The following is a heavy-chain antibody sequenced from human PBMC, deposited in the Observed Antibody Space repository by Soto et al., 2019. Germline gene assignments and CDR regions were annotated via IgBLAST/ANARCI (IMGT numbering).Heavy chain of an antibody. CDR2: IRGSGISA. D-gene: IGHD6-19*01. CDR1: GFTFSSHV. Sequence: EVHLLESGGGLVQPGGSLRLSCAASGFTFSSHVMIWVRQAPGKGLEWVSGIRGSGISAYYADSVKGRFTISRDNSKNTLELQMDSLRAEDTAVYYCATVKFGSGWGFDYWGQGTLVTVSS. CDR3: ATVKFGSGWGFDY. J-gene: IGHJ4*02. V-gene: IGHV3-23*01.